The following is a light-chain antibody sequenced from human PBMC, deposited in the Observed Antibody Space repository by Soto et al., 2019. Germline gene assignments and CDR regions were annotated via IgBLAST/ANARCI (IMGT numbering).Light chain of an antibody. J-gene: IGLJ1*01. CDR2: SNN. CDR1: SSNIGTNY. CDR3: AAWDDRLSGYV. Sequence: QSVLTQPPSASGTPGQRVTISCFGSSSNIGTNYVYWYQQRPGTAPKLLIYSNNQRPSGVPDRFSGAKSGTAASLAISGLRSEDEADYYCAAWDDRLSGYVFGTGTKLTVL. V-gene: IGLV1-47*02.